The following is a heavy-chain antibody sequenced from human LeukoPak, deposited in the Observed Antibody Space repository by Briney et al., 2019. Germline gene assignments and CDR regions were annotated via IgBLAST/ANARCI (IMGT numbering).Heavy chain of an antibody. CDR1: GYSFTSYW. CDR3: ARRRYSYGYHDAFDI. Sequence: GESLKISCKGSGYSFTSYWIGWVRQMPGKGLEWMGNFYPGDSDTRYSPSFQGQFTISADKSISTAYLQWSSLKASDTAMYYCARRRYSYGYHDAFDIWGQGTMVTVSS. J-gene: IGHJ3*02. CDR2: FYPGDSDT. V-gene: IGHV5-51*01. D-gene: IGHD5-18*01.